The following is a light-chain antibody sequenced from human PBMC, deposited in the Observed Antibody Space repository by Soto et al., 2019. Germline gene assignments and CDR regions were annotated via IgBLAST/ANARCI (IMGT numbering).Light chain of an antibody. CDR1: SSDVGAYNY. J-gene: IGLJ3*02. CDR2: DVN. V-gene: IGLV2-11*01. CDR3: SSYAGTYTWV. Sequence: QSALTQPRSVSGSPGQSVTISCTGTSSDVGAYNYVSWYQHHPGKAPKLMIYDVNKRPSGVPDRLSGSKSGNTASLTISGLQAEDEADYFCSSYAGTYTWVFGRGTKVTVL.